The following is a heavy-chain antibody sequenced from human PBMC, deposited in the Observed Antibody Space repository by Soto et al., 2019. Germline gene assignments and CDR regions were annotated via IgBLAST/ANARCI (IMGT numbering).Heavy chain of an antibody. D-gene: IGHD5-12*01. CDR2: IGQDGSEK. Sequence: GGSLSLSCPASGFTFSTYWLSWVRQSPGKGLEWVANIGQDGSEKYYVDSVKGRFTISRDNGKKSLFLQMNSLRAEDTAVYYCTRDMEGGNGYDYRARRGQGTLVTGPS. V-gene: IGHV3-7*01. J-gene: IGHJ4*01. CDR1: GFTFSTYW. CDR3: TRDMEGGNGYDYRAR.